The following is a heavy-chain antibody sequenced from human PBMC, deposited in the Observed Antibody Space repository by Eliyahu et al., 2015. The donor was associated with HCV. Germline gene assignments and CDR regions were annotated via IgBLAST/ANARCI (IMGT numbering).Heavy chain of an antibody. Sequence: QVQLVQSGAEVKKPGASVKVSCKASGYTFTSYYRHWVRQAPGQGLEWMGIINPSGGSTSYAQKFQGRVTMTRDTSTSTVYMELSSLRSEDTAVYYCARDSRWTGYSSGWNAFDIWGQGTMVTVSS. CDR2: INPSGGST. D-gene: IGHD6-19*01. CDR3: ARDSRWTGYSSGWNAFDI. CDR1: GYTFTSYY. V-gene: IGHV1-46*01. J-gene: IGHJ3*02.